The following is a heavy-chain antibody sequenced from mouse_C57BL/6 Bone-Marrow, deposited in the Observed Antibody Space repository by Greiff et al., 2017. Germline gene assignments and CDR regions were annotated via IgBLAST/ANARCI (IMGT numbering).Heavy chain of an antibody. Sequence: VQLQQPGAELVKPGASVKLSCKASGYTFTSYWLQWVKQRPGQGLAWIGELDPSDSYTNYNQKFKGQATLTVDTSSSTAYMQLISLTSEDSAVYYCANYYGSSDGDYWGQGTTLTVSS. V-gene: IGHV1-50*01. D-gene: IGHD1-1*01. CDR1: GYTFTSYW. CDR3: ANYYGSSDGDY. J-gene: IGHJ2*01. CDR2: LDPSDSYT.